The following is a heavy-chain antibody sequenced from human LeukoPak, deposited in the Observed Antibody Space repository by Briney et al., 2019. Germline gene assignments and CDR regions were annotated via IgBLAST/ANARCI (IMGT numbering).Heavy chain of an antibody. CDR1: GLAFGSNW. Sequence: GGSLKRAVAASGLAFGSNWMYWVRQAPGKGLVWVSRINSDGSTTSYVDSVKGRFTISRDNAKSTLYLQMNSLRAEDTAVYYCARGGPIDYWGQGTLVTVSS. J-gene: IGHJ4*02. CDR2: INSDGSTT. CDR3: ARGGPIDY. V-gene: IGHV3-74*01.